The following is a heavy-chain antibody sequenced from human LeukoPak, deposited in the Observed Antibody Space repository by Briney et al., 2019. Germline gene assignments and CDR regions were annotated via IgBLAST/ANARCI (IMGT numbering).Heavy chain of an antibody. V-gene: IGHV4-39*01. CDR2: IYYSGST. CDR1: GGSISSSSYY. D-gene: IGHD5-18*01. J-gene: IGHJ4*02. CDR3: ARPSDNRGYSYGYDY. Sequence: PSETLSLTCTVSGGSISSSSYYWGWIRQPPGKGLEWIGSIYYSGSTYCNPSLKSRVTISVDTSKNQFSLKLSSVTAADTAVYYCARPSDNRGYSYGYDYWGQGTLVTVSS.